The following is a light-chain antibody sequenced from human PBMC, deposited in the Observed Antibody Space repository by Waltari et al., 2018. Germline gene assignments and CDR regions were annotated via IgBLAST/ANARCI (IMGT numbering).Light chain of an antibody. CDR1: QSIRSY. V-gene: IGKV1-39*01. CDR2: AAS. CDR3: QQSYSTPPWT. Sequence: DIQMTQSPSSMSASVGDRVTITCRASQSIRSYLNWYQQKPGKAPKLLIYAASSLQSGVPSRFSGSGSGTDFTLTISSLQPEDFATYYCQQSYSTPPWTFGQGTKVEIK. J-gene: IGKJ1*01.